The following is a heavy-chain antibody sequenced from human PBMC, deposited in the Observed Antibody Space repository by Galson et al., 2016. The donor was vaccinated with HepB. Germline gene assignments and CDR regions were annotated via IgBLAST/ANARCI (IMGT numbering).Heavy chain of an antibody. CDR2: ISSGSSYI. CDR1: GFTFRPYN. V-gene: IGHV3-21*01. J-gene: IGHJ4*02. CDR3: ARDGGSYGPGSYFLEY. Sequence: SLRLSCAASGFTFRPYNMNWVRQAPGKALEWVSSISSGSSYIYYADSVKGRFTISRDNTRNSLYLQMNRLRVEDTAVYYCARDGGSYGPGSYFLEYWGQGVLVTVSS. D-gene: IGHD3-10*01.